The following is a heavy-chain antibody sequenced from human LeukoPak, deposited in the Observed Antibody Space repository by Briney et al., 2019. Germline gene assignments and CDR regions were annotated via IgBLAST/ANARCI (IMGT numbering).Heavy chain of an antibody. V-gene: IGHV3-30*18. D-gene: IGHD2-21*02. CDR1: GFIFSSYG. CDR2: ISYDGSSK. J-gene: IGHJ4*02. Sequence: GGSLRLSCEASGFIFSSYGMHWVRQAPGKGLEWVAGISYDGSSKYYGDAVKGRFTISRDNSKNTLYLQMNSLRAEDTAVYYCTKEVTVYCGGDCYSGYYFDYWGQGTLVPVSS. CDR3: TKEVTVYCGGDCYSGYYFDY.